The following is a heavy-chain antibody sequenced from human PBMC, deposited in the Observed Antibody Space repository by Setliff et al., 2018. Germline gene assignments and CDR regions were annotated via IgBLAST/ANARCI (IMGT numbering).Heavy chain of an antibody. CDR2: ISSSSSYI. CDR3: ASSKGIVGATSDY. J-gene: IGHJ4*02. D-gene: IGHD1-26*01. CDR1: GFTFSSYS. Sequence: PGGSLRLSCAASGFTFSSYSMNWVRQAPGKGLEWVSSISSSSSYIYYADSVKGRFTTSRDNAKNSLYLQMNSLRAEDTAVYYCASSKGIVGATSDYWGQGTLVTVSS. V-gene: IGHV3-21*01.